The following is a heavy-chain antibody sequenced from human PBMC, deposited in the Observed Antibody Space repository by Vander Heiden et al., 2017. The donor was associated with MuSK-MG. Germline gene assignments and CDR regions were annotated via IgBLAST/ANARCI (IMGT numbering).Heavy chain of an antibody. D-gene: IGHD6-13*01. CDR2: ISGSGGST. V-gene: IGHV3-23*01. J-gene: IGHJ4*02. CDR3: AKYSSSWYVAEPFDD. Sequence: EVQLLESGGGLVQPGGSLSLSCAASGFTFSSYAMSWVRQAPGKGREWVSAISGSGGSTYYADSVKGRFTISRDNSKNTLYLQMNSLRAEDTAVYYCAKYSSSWYVAEPFDDWGQGTLVTVSS. CDR1: GFTFSSYA.